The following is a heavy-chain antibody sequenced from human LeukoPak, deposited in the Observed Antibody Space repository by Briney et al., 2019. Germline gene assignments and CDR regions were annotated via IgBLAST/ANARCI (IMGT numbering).Heavy chain of an antibody. Sequence: GGSLRLSCAASGFTFSSYAMSWVRQAPGKGLEWVSAISGSGGSTYYADPVKGRFTISRDNSKNTLYLQMNSLRAEDTAVYYCAKDPLDGWYGFDYWGQGTLVTVSS. D-gene: IGHD6-19*01. CDR1: GFTFSSYA. CDR3: AKDPLDGWYGFDY. CDR2: ISGSGGST. V-gene: IGHV3-23*01. J-gene: IGHJ4*02.